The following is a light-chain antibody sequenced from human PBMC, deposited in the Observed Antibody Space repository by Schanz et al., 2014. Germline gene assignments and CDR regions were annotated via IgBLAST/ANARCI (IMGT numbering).Light chain of an antibody. J-gene: IGLJ3*02. CDR1: SSAVGGYNY. CDR3: SSDISSSTRV. CDR2: DVS. V-gene: IGLV2-14*01. Sequence: QSALTQPASVSGSPGQSITISCTGTSSAVGGYNYVSWYQQHQGKAPKLMIYDVSNRPSGVSNRFSGSKSGNTASVTSCGLHAEDEDDYYCSSDISSSTRVFGGGTKLTVL.